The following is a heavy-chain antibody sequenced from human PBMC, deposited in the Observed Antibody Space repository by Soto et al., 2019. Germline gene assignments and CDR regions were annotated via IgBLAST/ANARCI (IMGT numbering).Heavy chain of an antibody. D-gene: IGHD3-16*02. CDR2: TYYRSKWYN. Sequence: PSQTLSLTCAISGDSVSSNSAAWNWIRQSPSRGLEWLGRTYYRSKWYNDYAVSVKSRITINPDTSKNQFSLQLNSVTPEDTAVYYCARTYYDYVWGSYRYIGGVDYWGQGTLVTVSS. J-gene: IGHJ4*02. CDR3: ARTYYDYVWGSYRYIGGVDY. CDR1: GDSVSSNSAA. V-gene: IGHV6-1*01.